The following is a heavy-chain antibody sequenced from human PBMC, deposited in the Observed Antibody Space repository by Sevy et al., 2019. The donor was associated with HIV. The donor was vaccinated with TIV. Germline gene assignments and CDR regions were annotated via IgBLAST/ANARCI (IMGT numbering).Heavy chain of an antibody. Sequence: SETLSLTCTVSGGSISSYYWSWIRQPPGKGLEWIGYIYYSGSTNYNPSLKSRVTISVDTSKNQFSLKLSSVTAADTAVYYCARGGQYYYGSGSYYHPVRFDYWGQGTLVTVSS. V-gene: IGHV4-59*01. D-gene: IGHD3-10*01. CDR1: GGSISSYY. CDR3: ARGGQYYYGSGSYYHPVRFDY. CDR2: IYYSGST. J-gene: IGHJ4*02.